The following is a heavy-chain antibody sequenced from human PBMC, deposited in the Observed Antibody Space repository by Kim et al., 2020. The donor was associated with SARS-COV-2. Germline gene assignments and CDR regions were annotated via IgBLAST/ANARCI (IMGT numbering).Heavy chain of an antibody. CDR2: IDTGGSNT. D-gene: IGHD1-26*01. J-gene: IGHJ4*02. CDR3: ARDQSRAGPTTVDY. CDR1: QFTFSTSW. V-gene: IGHV3-74*01. Sequence: GGSLRLSCVASQFTFSTSWMHWVRQSPGKGLVWVSRIDTGGSNTIYADFVKGRFTISRDNTKNTLYPQMNSLRAEDSGVYFCARDQSRAGPTTVDYWGQGTLVTVSS.